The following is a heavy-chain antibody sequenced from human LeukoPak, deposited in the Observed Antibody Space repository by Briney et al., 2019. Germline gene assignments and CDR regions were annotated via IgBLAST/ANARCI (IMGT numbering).Heavy chain of an antibody. J-gene: IGHJ6*03. CDR3: ARESSPRSYYYYYMDV. CDR1: GGSISSSSYY. V-gene: IGHV4-39*07. Sequence: SETLSLTCTVSGGSISSSSYYWGWIRQPPGKGLEWIGSIYYSGSTYYNPSLKSRVTISVDTSKNQFSLKLSSVTAADTAVYYCARESSPRSYYYYYMDVWGKGTTVTVSS. CDR2: IYYSGST.